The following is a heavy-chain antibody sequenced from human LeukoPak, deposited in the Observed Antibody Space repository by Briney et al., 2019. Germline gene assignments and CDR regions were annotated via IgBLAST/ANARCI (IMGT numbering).Heavy chain of an antibody. V-gene: IGHV4-59*01. CDR3: ARGGVVTAMGTRCWYFDL. Sequence: PSETLSLTCTVSGGSISSYYWSWIRQPPGKGLEWIGYIYYSGSTNYNPSLKSRVTISVDTSKNQFSLKLSSVTAADTAVYYCARGGVVTAMGTRCWYFDLWGRGTLVTVSS. D-gene: IGHD2-21*02. J-gene: IGHJ2*01. CDR2: IYYSGST. CDR1: GGSISSYY.